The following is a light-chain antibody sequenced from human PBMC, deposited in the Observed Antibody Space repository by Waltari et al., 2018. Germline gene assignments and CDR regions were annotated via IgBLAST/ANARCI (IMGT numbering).Light chain of an antibody. CDR2: WAS. CDR3: QQYYSTPQT. CDR1: QSVLHSSNNKNY. V-gene: IGKV4-1*01. J-gene: IGKJ2*01. Sequence: DIVMTQSPDSLAVSLGERATINCTSSQSVLHSSNNKNYLAWYQQKPGQPPKLLIYWASTRESGVPDRFSGSGSGTDFTLTISSLQAEDVAVYYCQQYYSTPQTFGQGTKLEIK.